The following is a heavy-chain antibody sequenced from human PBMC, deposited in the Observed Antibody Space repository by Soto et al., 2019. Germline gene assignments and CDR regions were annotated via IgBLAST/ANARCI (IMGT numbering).Heavy chain of an antibody. Sequence: EVQLVESGGGLVQPGRSLRLSCAASGFTFDDYAMHWVRQAPGKGLEWVSGISWNSGSIGYADSVKGRFTISRDNAKNSLYLQMNSLRAEDTALYYCAKEDGGTTTVTKGAFDYWGQGTLVTVSS. V-gene: IGHV3-9*01. D-gene: IGHD4-17*01. J-gene: IGHJ4*02. CDR2: ISWNSGSI. CDR3: AKEDGGTTTVTKGAFDY. CDR1: GFTFDDYA.